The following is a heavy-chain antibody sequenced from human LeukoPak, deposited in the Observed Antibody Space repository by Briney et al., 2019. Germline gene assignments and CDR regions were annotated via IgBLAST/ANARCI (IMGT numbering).Heavy chain of an antibody. J-gene: IGHJ3*02. D-gene: IGHD4-17*01. CDR2: ISGRGDRT. V-gene: IGHV3-23*01. CDR3: ATRDYGSLGAFDI. Sequence: PGGSLRLSCAASGFTFSSYAISWVRQAPGKGLECVSTISGRGDRTHYADSVKGRFTISRDNSKNTLYLQMNSLRAEDTAVYYCATRDYGSLGAFDIWGQGTMVTVSS. CDR1: GFTFSSYA.